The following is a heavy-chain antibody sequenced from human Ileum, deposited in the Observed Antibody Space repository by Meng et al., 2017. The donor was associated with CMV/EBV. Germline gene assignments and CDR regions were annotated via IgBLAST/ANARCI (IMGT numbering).Heavy chain of an antibody. Sequence: GESLKTSCAASGFTFSGYWMSWVRQASGKGLEWVANIKQYGKEKYYVDSVKGRITISRDNAKISLDQQMNSLRAEDTAVYYGARGRPQGSGSYDYWGQGTLVTVSS. J-gene: IGHJ4*02. D-gene: IGHD3-10*01. V-gene: IGHV3-7*01. CDR3: ARGRPQGSGSYDY. CDR1: GFTFSGYW. CDR2: IKQYGKEK.